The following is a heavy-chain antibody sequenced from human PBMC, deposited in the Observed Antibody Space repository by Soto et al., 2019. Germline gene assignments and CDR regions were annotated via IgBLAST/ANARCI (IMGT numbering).Heavy chain of an antibody. CDR3: ARDTTIAAGGCDYDYGLDV. V-gene: IGHV3-21*01. CDR2: ISSRSTYI. D-gene: IGHD6-13*01. Sequence: EVQLVESGGGLVKPGGSLRLSCAASGFPFSSFGMTWVRKAPGKGLEWVSCISSRSTYIYYADSVKGRFTISRDNAKNSVYLQMNSLRADATAVDYCARDTTIAAGGCDYDYGLDVWGQGTTVTVSS. CDR1: GFPFSSFG. J-gene: IGHJ6*02.